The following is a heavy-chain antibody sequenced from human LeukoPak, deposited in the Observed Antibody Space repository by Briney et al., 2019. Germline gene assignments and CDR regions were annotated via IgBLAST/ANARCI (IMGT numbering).Heavy chain of an antibody. CDR2: ISYDGSNK. J-gene: IGHJ4*02. D-gene: IGHD1-7*01. V-gene: IGHV3-30*04. CDR1: GFTFSSYA. CDR3: AKLGLRLGGDY. Sequence: PGRSLRLSCAASGFTFSSYAMHWVRQAPGKGLEWVAVISYDGSNKYYADSVKGRFTISRDNSKSTLYLQMNSLRAEDTAVYYCAKLGLRLGGDYWGQGTLVTVSS.